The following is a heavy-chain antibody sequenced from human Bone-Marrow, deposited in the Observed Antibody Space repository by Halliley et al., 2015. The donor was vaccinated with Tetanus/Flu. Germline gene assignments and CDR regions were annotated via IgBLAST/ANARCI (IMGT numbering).Heavy chain of an antibody. CDR2: IYYSGST. CDR1: GGSISSYY. CDR3: ARDRQYYDFWSGYFYFDY. J-gene: IGHJ4*02. D-gene: IGHD3-3*01. V-gene: IGHV4-59*01. Sequence: LRLSCTVSGGSISSYYWSWIRQPPGKGLEWIGYIYYSGSTNYNPSLKSRVTISVDTSKNQSSLKLSSVTAADTAVYYCARDRQYYDFWSGYFYFDYWGQGTLVTVSS.